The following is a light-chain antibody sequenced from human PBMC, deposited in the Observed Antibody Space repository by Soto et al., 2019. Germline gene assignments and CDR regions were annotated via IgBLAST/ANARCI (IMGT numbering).Light chain of an antibody. Sequence: QSVLNQPASVSGSPGQSITISCTGTSSVVGGYNYVSWYQQHPGKAPKLMIYDVSNRPSGVSNRFPGSKSGDTASLTISGLQAEDEADYYCSSYTSSSTPYVFGTGTKVTVL. CDR3: SSYTSSSTPYV. J-gene: IGLJ1*01. V-gene: IGLV2-14*01. CDR1: SSVVGGYNY. CDR2: DVS.